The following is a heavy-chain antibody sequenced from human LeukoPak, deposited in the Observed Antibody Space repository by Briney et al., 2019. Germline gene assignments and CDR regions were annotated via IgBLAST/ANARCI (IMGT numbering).Heavy chain of an antibody. V-gene: IGHV3-20*01. CDR3: ARAFAVAGTWRYYYGMDV. CDR2: INWNGGST. J-gene: IGHJ6*02. CDR1: GFTFDDYG. Sequence: GSLRLSCAASGFTFDDYGMSWVRQAPGKGLEWVSGINWNGGSTGYADSVKGRFTISRDNAKNSLYLQMNSLRAEDTALYHCARAFAVAGTWRYYYGMDVWGQGTTVTVSS. D-gene: IGHD6-19*01.